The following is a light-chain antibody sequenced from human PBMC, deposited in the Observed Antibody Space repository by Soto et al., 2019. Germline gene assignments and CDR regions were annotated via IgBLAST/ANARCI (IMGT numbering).Light chain of an antibody. CDR1: QSVSTSY. Sequence: EIVLTQSPGTLSLSPGERATLSCRASQSVSTSYLAWYQQKPGQAPRLLIYGASSRATGIPDRFSGSGSGTDFTLTISRLEPEDFAVYYCQQYSISPTWTFGQGTKVEVK. CDR2: GAS. CDR3: QQYSISPTWT. V-gene: IGKV3-20*01. J-gene: IGKJ1*01.